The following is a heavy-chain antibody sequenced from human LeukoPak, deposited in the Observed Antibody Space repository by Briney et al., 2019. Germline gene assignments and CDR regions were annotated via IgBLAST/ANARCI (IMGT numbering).Heavy chain of an antibody. V-gene: IGHV4-34*01. CDR2: INHSGST. Sequence: SETLSLTCAVYGGSFSGYYWSWIRQPPGKGLEWIGEINHSGSTNYNPSLKSRVTISVDTSKNQFSLKLSSVTAADTAVYYCAREGHDSSGAFDIWGQGTMVTVSS. D-gene: IGHD3-22*01. J-gene: IGHJ3*02. CDR3: AREGHDSSGAFDI. CDR1: GGSFSGYY.